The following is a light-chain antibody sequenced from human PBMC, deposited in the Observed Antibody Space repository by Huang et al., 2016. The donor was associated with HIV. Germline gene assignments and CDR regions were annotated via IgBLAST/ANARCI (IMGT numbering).Light chain of an antibody. CDR2: AAS. V-gene: IGKV1-12*01. J-gene: IGKJ4*01. Sequence: DIQMTQSPISVSASVGDRVTITCRASQGVSSYLALYHQRPGKVPNLLIYAASTLQTGVPSRFSGNGSDTDFTLTISSLQAEDFATYYCQQATRIPLTFGGGTKVEMK. CDR3: QQATRIPLT. CDR1: QGVSSY.